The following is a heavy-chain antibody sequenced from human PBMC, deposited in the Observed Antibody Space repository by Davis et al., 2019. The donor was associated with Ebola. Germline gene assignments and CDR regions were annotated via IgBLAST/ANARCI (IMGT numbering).Heavy chain of an antibody. CDR2: IYTDGTTT. CDR1: GFIVNDYW. CDR3: ARGCRDSLLWTHPASYYFDY. J-gene: IGHJ4*02. D-gene: IGHD5-18*01. Sequence: GESLKISCAASGFIVNDYWMHWVRQVPGKGLVWVSRIYTDGTTTNYADSVEGRFTISRDNSKNTLYLQMNSLRAEDTAVYYCARGCRDSLLWTHPASYYFDYWGQGTLVTVSS. V-gene: IGHV3-74*01.